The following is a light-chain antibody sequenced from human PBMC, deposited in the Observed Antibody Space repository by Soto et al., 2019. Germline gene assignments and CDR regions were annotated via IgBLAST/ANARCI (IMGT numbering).Light chain of an antibody. V-gene: IGKV3-20*01. J-gene: IGKJ1*01. CDR3: QQYGGSPPT. CDR1: QSVSSNY. Sequence: EIVLTQSPGTLSLSPGERATLSCRASQSVSSNYLEWYQRKPGQAPRLLIYGASSRATDIPNRFSGSGSGTDFTLTITRLEPEDFAVYFCQQYGGSPPTFGQGTKVEIK. CDR2: GAS.